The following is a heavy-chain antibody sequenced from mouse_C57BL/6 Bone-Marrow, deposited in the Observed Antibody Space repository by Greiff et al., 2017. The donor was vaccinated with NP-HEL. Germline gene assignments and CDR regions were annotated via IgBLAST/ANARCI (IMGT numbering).Heavy chain of an antibody. Sequence: VKLQESGAELARPGASVKLSCKASGYTFTSYGISWVKQRTGQGLEWIGEIYPRSGNTYYNEKFKGKATLTADKSSSTAYMELRSLTSEDSAVYFCAREGYYGSSYVGYFDVWGTGTTVTVSS. CDR2: IYPRSGNT. J-gene: IGHJ1*03. V-gene: IGHV1-81*01. D-gene: IGHD1-1*01. CDR3: AREGYYGSSYVGYFDV. CDR1: GYTFTSYG.